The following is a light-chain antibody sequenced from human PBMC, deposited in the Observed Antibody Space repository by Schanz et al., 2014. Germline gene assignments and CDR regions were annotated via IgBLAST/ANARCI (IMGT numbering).Light chain of an antibody. V-gene: IGLV2-8*01. CDR3: AAWDDSLNGPV. J-gene: IGLJ3*02. CDR1: SSDVGGYNY. CDR2: DVS. Sequence: QSALTQPPSASGSPGQSITISCTGTSSDVGGYNYVSWYQHHPGKAPRLMIFDVSKRPSGVPDRFSGSKFGTSASLAISGLQSEDEADYYCAAWDDSLNGPVFGGGTKLTVL.